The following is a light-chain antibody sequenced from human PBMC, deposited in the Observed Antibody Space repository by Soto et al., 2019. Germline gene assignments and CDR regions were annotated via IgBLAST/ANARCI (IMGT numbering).Light chain of an antibody. CDR3: CSYAGGYTHVV. J-gene: IGLJ2*01. V-gene: IGLV2-11*01. CDR1: SSDVDAYYY. Sequence: QSALTQPRSVSGSPGQSVTISCAGTSSDVDAYYYVSWYQQHPGKAPKLMLYDVNERPSGVPDRFSGSKSGNTASLTISGLQAEDEADYYCCSYAGGYTHVVFGGGTKLTVL. CDR2: DVN.